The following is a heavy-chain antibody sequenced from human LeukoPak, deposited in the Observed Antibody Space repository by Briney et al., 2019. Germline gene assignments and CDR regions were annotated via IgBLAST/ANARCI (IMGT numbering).Heavy chain of an antibody. J-gene: IGHJ6*02. V-gene: IGHV4-4*07. CDR3: ARVVNYYGSGSYYGMDV. CDR1: GGSISSYY. CDR2: IYTSGST. D-gene: IGHD3-10*01. Sequence: SETLSLTCTVSGGSISSYYWSWIRQPAGKGLEWIGRIYTSGSTNYNPSLKSRVTMSVDTSKNQFSLKLSSVTAADTAVYYCARVVNYYGSGSYYGMDVWGQGTTVTVSS.